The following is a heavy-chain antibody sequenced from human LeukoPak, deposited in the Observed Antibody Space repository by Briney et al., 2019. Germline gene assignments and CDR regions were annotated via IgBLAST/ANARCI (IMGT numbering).Heavy chain of an antibody. V-gene: IGHV4-34*01. CDR2: INHSGST. Sequence: PSETLSLTCAVYGGSFSGYYWSWIRQPPGKGLEWIGEINHSGSTNYNPSLKSRVTISVDTSKNQFSLKLSSVTAADTAVYYCAYYDFWSGYYHYWGQGTLVTVSS. CDR1: GGSFSGYY. D-gene: IGHD3-3*01. CDR3: AYYDFWSGYYHY. J-gene: IGHJ4*02.